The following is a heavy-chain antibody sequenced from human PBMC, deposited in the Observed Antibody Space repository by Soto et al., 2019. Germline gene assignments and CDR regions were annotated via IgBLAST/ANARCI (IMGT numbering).Heavy chain of an antibody. V-gene: IGHV1-69*13. Sequence: ASVKVSCKASGGTFSSYAISWVRQAPGQGLEWMGGIIPIFGTANYAQKFQGRVTITADESTSTAYMELSSLRSEDTAVYYCAREAGYSYGPSYYYGMDVWGQGTTVTVSS. D-gene: IGHD5-18*01. CDR3: AREAGYSYGPSYYYGMDV. CDR1: GGTFSSYA. J-gene: IGHJ6*02. CDR2: IIPIFGTA.